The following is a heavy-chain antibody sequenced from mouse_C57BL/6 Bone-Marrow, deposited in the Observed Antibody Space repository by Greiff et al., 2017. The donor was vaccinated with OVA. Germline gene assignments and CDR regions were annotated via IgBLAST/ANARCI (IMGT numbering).Heavy chain of an antibody. D-gene: IGHD1-1*01. J-gene: IGHJ3*01. CDR1: GYTFTSYW. Sequence: VKLQQPGAELVKPGASVKLSCKASGYTFTSYWMQWVKQRPGQGLEWIGEIDPSDSYTNYNQKFKGKATLTVDTSYSTAYMQLSSLTSEDSAVYYCARGVYYGSSYPLAYWGQGTLVTVSA. CDR2: IDPSDSYT. CDR3: ARGVYYGSSYPLAY. V-gene: IGHV1-50*01.